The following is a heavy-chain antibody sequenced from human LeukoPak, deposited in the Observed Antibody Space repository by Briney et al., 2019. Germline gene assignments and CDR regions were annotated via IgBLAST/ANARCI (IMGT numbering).Heavy chain of an antibody. CDR1: GGSIRSGSYY. V-gene: IGHV4-61*09. CDR2: IYTRGTT. CDR3: ARVYTVMGATTVDHYHYYMDV. D-gene: IGHD5-18*01. Sequence: TLSLTCTVSGGSIRSGSYYWSWIRQPAGKGLEWIGHIYTRGTTNYNPSVKSRVTVSLDTSKNQISLKLSSVTAADTAIYYCARVYTVMGATTVDHYHYYMDVWGKGTTVTVSS. J-gene: IGHJ6*03.